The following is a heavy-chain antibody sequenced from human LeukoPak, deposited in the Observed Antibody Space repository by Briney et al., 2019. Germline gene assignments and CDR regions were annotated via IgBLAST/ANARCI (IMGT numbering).Heavy chain of an antibody. D-gene: IGHD2-2*01. CDR2: FYHSGDT. Sequence: SETLSLTCAVSGDSFSSSNWWSWVRQPPGKGLEWIGEFYHSGDTNYNPSLKSRVTISVDTSKNQFSLKLSSVTAADTAVYYCARGGVRRYCSSTSCHQAEYFQHWGQGTLVTVSS. CDR1: GDSFSSSNW. V-gene: IGHV4-4*02. CDR3: ARGGVRRYCSSTSCHQAEYFQH. J-gene: IGHJ1*01.